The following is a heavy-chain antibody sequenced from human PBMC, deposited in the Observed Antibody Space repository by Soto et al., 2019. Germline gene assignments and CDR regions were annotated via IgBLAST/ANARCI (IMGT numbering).Heavy chain of an antibody. D-gene: IGHD3-16*01. CDR1: GFTFSDHY. V-gene: IGHV3-72*01. CDR2: TKDKANSYTA. Sequence: EVQLVESGGGLVQPGGSLRLSCVASGFTFSDHYIDWVRQAPGKGLEWVGRTKDKANSYTAEYAASVKGRFTISRDDSKNTLYLQLNSLKTEDTAVYYCTTEGALTGPDFDYWGPGALVTVSS. CDR3: TTEGALTGPDFDY. J-gene: IGHJ4*02.